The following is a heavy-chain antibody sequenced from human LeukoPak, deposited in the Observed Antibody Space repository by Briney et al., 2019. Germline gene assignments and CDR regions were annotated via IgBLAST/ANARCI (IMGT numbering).Heavy chain of an antibody. CDR2: IYYSGST. D-gene: IGHD3-3*01. CDR1: GGSISSYY. V-gene: IGHV4-39*07. Sequence: SEILSLTCTVSGGSISSYYWGWIRQPPGKGLEWIGSIYYSGSTYYNPSLKSRVTISVDTSKNQFSLKLSSVTAADTAVYYCARENGDTIFGVVINWRGYYYYYYMDVWGKGTTVTVSS. J-gene: IGHJ6*03. CDR3: ARENGDTIFGVVINWRGYYYYYYMDV.